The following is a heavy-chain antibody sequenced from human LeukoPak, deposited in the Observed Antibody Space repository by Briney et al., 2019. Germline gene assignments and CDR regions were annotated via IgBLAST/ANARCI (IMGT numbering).Heavy chain of an antibody. CDR2: INPNSGDT. Sequence: ASVKVSCKASGYTFTGYYIHWVRQAPGQGLEWMGWINPNSGDTNYAQNFQGWVTMTRDTSISTAYMEVTRLRSEDTAVYYCARDGLRFLGRAFDIWGQGTMVTVSS. CDR3: ARDGLRFLGRAFDI. CDR1: GYTFTGYY. D-gene: IGHD3-3*01. V-gene: IGHV1-2*04. J-gene: IGHJ3*02.